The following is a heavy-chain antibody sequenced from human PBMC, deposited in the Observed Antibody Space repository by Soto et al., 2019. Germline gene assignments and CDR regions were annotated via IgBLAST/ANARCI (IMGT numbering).Heavy chain of an antibody. J-gene: IGHJ5*02. V-gene: IGHV3-33*01. CDR1: GFTFSSYG. CDR2: IWYDGSNK. D-gene: IGHD3-10*01. Sequence: QVQLVESGGGVVQPGRSLRLSCAASGFTFSSYGMHWVRQAPGKGLEWVAVIWYDGSNKYYADSVKGRFTISRDNSKNTQYLQMNSLRAEDTAVYYCASTLLWFGESWGQGSLVTVSS. CDR3: ASTLLWFGES.